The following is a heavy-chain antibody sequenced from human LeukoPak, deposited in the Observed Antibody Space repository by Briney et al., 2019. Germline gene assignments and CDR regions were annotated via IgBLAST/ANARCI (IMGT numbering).Heavy chain of an antibody. CDR2: IRYDASNK. CDR1: GFTFNNYG. CDR3: AKDPTQYYRGSGSSSWFDP. Sequence: GGSLRLSCAASGFTFNNYGMHWVRQAPGKGLEWVAFIRYDASNKYYLDSVKGRFTISRDNSKNTLYLQMNSLRAEDTAVYYCAKDPTQYYRGSGSSSWFDPWGQGTLVTVSS. V-gene: IGHV3-30*02. D-gene: IGHD3-10*01. J-gene: IGHJ5*02.